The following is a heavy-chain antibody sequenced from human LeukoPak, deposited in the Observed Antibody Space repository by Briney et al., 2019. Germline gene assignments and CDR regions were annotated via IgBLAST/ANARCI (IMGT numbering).Heavy chain of an antibody. CDR3: ARDARACSGGSCLDWFDP. D-gene: IGHD2-15*01. Sequence: SETLSLTCTVSGYSISRGYYWGWIRQPPGKGLEWIGSIYHSGSTYYNPSLKSRVTISVDTSKNQFSLKLSSVTAADTAVYYCARDARACSGGSCLDWFDPWGQGTLVTVSS. CDR1: GYSISRGYY. J-gene: IGHJ5*02. CDR2: IYHSGST. V-gene: IGHV4-38-2*02.